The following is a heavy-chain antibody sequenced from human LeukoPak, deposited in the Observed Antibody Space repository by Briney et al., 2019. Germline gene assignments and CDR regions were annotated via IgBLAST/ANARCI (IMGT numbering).Heavy chain of an antibody. CDR2: IYHSGST. D-gene: IGHD3-3*01. CDR1: GYSISSEYY. CDR3: ARQNGFGEEFDY. J-gene: IGHJ4*02. Sequence: SETLSLTCAVSGYSISSEYYWGWIRQPPGKGLEWIGSIYHSGSTHYNPSLKSRVTMPVDTSKNQFSLKLTSVTAADTAVYYCARQNGFGEEFDYWGQGTLVTVSS. V-gene: IGHV4-38-2*01.